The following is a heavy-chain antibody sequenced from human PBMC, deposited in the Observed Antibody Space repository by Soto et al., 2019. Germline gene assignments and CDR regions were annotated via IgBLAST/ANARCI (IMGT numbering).Heavy chain of an antibody. J-gene: IGHJ6*02. V-gene: IGHV3-30*18. CDR3: AKGSGSGWYYYYYYGMDV. CDR2: ISYDGSNK. D-gene: IGHD6-19*01. CDR1: GFTFSSYG. Sequence: QVQLVESGGGVVQPGRSLRLSCAASGFTFSSYGMHWVRQAPGKGLEWVAVISYDGSNKYYADSVKGRFTISRDNSKNTLYLQMNSLRAEDTAVYYCAKGSGSGWYYYYYYGMDVWGQGTTVTVSS.